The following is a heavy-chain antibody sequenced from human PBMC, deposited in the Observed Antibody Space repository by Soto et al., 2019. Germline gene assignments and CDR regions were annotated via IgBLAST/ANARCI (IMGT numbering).Heavy chain of an antibody. CDR1: GFTFDDYA. D-gene: IGHD2-15*01. V-gene: IGHV3-9*01. CDR3: AKTGYCSGGSCYDFDY. J-gene: IGHJ4*02. CDR2: ISWNSGSI. Sequence: GGSLRLSCAASGFTFDDYAMHWVRQAPGKGLEWVSGISWNSGSIGYADSVKGRFTISRDNAKNSLYLQMNSLRAEDTALYYCAKTGYCSGGSCYDFDYWGQGTLVTVSS.